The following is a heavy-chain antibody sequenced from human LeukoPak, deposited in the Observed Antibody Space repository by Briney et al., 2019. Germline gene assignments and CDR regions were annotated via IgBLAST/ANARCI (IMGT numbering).Heavy chain of an antibody. CDR1: GFTFSSYW. CDR2: INNDGSST. CDR3: ARVAYYYDSSDYYFHAFDI. J-gene: IGHJ3*02. D-gene: IGHD3-22*01. Sequence: TGGSLRLYCAASGFTFSSYWMHWVRQAPGKGLVWVSHINNDGSSTTYADSVKGRFTISRDNAKNTLYLQMNSLRDEDTAVYYCARVAYYYDSSDYYFHAFDIWGQGTMVTVSS. V-gene: IGHV3-74*01.